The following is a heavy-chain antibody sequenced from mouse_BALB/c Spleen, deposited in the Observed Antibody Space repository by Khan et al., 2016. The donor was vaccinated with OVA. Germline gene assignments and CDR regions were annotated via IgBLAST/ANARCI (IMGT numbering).Heavy chain of an antibody. CDR2: ISYSGST. CDR3: ARGNYYGYAMDY. Sequence: EVQLQESGPGLVKPSQSLSLTCTVTGYSITSNYAWNWIRQFPGNKLEWMGYISYSGSTNYNPSLKSRISITRDTSKNQFFLQLNSETTEDTATYYCARGNYYGYAMDYWGQGTSITVSS. V-gene: IGHV3-2*02. J-gene: IGHJ4*01. D-gene: IGHD1-1*01. CDR1: GYSITSNYA.